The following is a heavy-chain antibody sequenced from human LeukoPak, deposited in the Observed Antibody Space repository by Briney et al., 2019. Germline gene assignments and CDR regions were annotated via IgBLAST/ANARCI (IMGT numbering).Heavy chain of an antibody. CDR3: ARVGYSYGTFDY. D-gene: IGHD5-18*01. J-gene: IGHJ4*02. CDR2: IIPIFGTA. V-gene: IGHV1-69*01. Sequence: ASVKVSCKASGGTFSSYAISWVRQAPGQGLEWMGGIIPIFGTANSAQKFQGRVTITADESTSTAYMELSSLRSEDTAVYYCARVGYSYGTFDYWGQGTLVTVSS. CDR1: GGTFSSYA.